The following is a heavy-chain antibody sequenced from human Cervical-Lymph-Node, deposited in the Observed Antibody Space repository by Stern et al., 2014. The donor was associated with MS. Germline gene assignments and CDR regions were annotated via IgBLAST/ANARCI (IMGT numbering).Heavy chain of an antibody. CDR3: THSLHGDYYDAFDT. Sequence: ESGPTLVKATQPLTLTCTFSGFALRNSEVSVAWIRQPPGKALEWLAVIYWDDEKRYSPALKSRLSITKDASESQVVLTMTNMDPVDTATYYCTHSLHGDYYDAFDTWGQGTMVTVSS. D-gene: IGHD4-17*01. CDR1: GFALRNSEVS. V-gene: IGHV2-5*02. J-gene: IGHJ3*02. CDR2: IYWDDEK.